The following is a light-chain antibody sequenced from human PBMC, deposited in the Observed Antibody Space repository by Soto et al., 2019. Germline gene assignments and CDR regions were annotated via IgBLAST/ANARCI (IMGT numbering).Light chain of an antibody. CDR2: GAS. J-gene: IGKJ2*01. CDR1: QSVSSN. Sequence: EIVMTQSPATLSVSPGERATLSCRASQSVSSNLAWYQQKPGQAPRLLIYGASTRTTGIPARFSGSGSGTGFTLTISSLQSEDFAFNYCQHYNNCPHTFGQGTKLEIK. CDR3: QHYNNCPHT. V-gene: IGKV3-15*01.